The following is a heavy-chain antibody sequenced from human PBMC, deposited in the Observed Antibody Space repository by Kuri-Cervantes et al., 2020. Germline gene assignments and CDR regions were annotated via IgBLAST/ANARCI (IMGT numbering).Heavy chain of an antibody. V-gene: IGHV1-46*01. CDR2: INPSGGST. CDR1: EYTFTSYD. Sequence: ASVKVSCKASEYTFTSYDINWVRQAPGQGLEWMGIINPSGGSTSHAQKFQGRVTMTRDTSTSTVYMELSSLRSEDTAVYYCARGPYYYGSGSYYYWFDPWGQGTLVTVSS. CDR3: ARGPYYYGSGSYYYWFDP. J-gene: IGHJ5*02. D-gene: IGHD3-10*01.